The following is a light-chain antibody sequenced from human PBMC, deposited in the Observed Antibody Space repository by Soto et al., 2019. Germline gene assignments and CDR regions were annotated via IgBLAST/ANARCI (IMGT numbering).Light chain of an antibody. V-gene: IGLV1-44*01. CDR2: SDD. J-gene: IGLJ2*01. CDR1: SSNIGSNP. Sequence: QSVLTQPPSTSGTPGQRATISCSGSSSNIGSNPVHWYQQLPGTAPKVLIYSDDQRPSGVPDRFSGSKSGTSASLAISGLQSEDEAGYYCAAWDDSLNGVIFGGGTKLTVL. CDR3: AAWDDSLNGVI.